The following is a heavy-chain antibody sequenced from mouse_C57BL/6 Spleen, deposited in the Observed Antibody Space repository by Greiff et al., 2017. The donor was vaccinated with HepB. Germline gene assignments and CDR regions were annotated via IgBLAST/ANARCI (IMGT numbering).Heavy chain of an antibody. CDR2: FYPGSGSI. D-gene: IGHD2-3*01. CDR1: GYTFTEYT. Sequence: VVKPGASVKLSCKASGYTFTEYTIHWVKQRSGQGLEWIGWFYPGSGSIKYNEKFKDKATLTADKSSSTVYMELSRLTSEDSAVYFCARHEGTGYYPLAMDYWGQGTSVTVSS. CDR3: ARHEGTGYYPLAMDY. J-gene: IGHJ4*01. V-gene: IGHV1-62-2*01.